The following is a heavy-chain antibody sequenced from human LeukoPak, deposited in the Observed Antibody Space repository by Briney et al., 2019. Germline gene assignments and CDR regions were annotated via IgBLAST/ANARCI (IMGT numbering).Heavy chain of an antibody. V-gene: IGHV3-7*03. CDR2: IKQDGSEK. CDR1: GFTFSTYW. CDR3: ARLYCSSASCPAFDP. D-gene: IGHD2-2*01. J-gene: IGHJ5*02. Sequence: GGSLRLSCAASGFTFSTYWMSWVRQAPGTGLGWVANIKQDGSEKYYVDSVKGRFTISRDNAKNSLYLHMNSLRAEDTALYYCARLYCSSASCPAFDPWGQGTLVTVSS.